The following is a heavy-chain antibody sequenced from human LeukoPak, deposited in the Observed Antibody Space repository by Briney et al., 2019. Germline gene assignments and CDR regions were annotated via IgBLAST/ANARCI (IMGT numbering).Heavy chain of an antibody. J-gene: IGHJ3*02. Sequence: GGSLRLSCAASGFTFSSYWMHWVRQAPGRGLVWVSRINSDESRTSYADSVKGRFTISRDNDKNTLYLQMNSLRAEDTAVYYCARDRWSDAFDIWGQGTMVTVSS. CDR3: ARDRWSDAFDI. V-gene: IGHV3-74*01. D-gene: IGHD2-15*01. CDR2: INSDESRT. CDR1: GFTFSSYW.